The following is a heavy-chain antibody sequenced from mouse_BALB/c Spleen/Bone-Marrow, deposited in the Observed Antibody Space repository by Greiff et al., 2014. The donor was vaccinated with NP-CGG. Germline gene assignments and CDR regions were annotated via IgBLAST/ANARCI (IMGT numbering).Heavy chain of an antibody. CDR2: IYPGGGYT. D-gene: IGHD2-4*01. CDR1: GYTFTNYW. CDR3: ARDMITTRAMDY. V-gene: IGHV1-63*02. J-gene: IGHJ4*01. Sequence: VQLQQSGAELVRPGTSVKISCKASGYTFTNYWLDWVKQRPEHGLEWIGDIYPGGGYTDYNEEFKGKATLTADTSSSTAYMQLSSLTSEDSAVYFCARDMITTRAMDYWGQGTSVTVSS.